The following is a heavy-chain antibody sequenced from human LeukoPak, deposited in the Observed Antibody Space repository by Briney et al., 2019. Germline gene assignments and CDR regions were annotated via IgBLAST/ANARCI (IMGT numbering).Heavy chain of an antibody. CDR1: GGSISSSSYY. V-gene: IGHV4-39*07. J-gene: IGHJ3*02. Sequence: SETLSLTCTVSGGSISSSSYYWGWIRQPPGKGLEWIGSIYYSGNTYYNPSLKSRVTISGDTSKNQFSLKLSSVTAADTAVYYCVSSGWYFAFDIWGQGTMVTVSS. D-gene: IGHD6-19*01. CDR2: IYYSGNT. CDR3: VSSGWYFAFDI.